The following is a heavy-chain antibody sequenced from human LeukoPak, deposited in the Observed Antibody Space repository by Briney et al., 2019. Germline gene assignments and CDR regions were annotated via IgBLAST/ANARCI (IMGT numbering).Heavy chain of an antibody. CDR3: ARDTTDWFDP. CDR2: INHSGST. J-gene: IGHJ5*02. V-gene: IGHV4-34*01. CDR1: GGSFSGYY. D-gene: IGHD1-1*01. Sequence: SETLSLTCAVYGGSFSGYYWSWIRQPPGKGLEWIGEINHSGSTNYNPSLKSRVTISVDTSKNQFSLKLSSVTAADTAVYYCARDTTDWFDPWGQGTLVTVSS.